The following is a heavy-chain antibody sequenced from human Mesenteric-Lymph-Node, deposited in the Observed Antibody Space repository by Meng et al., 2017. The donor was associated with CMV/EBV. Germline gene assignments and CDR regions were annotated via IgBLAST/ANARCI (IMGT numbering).Heavy chain of an antibody. D-gene: IGHD5-18*01. Sequence: GGSLRLSCAASGFTFSTYEMNWVRQAPGKGLEWVSYIGSSGNAIYYADSVKGRFTVSRDNAKNSLYLQMNSLRVEDTAVYYCARLGYTYGSYIYYAMDVWGQGTTVTVSS. V-gene: IGHV3-48*03. CDR2: IGSSGNAI. J-gene: IGHJ6*02. CDR3: ARLGYTYGSYIYYAMDV. CDR1: GFTFSTYE.